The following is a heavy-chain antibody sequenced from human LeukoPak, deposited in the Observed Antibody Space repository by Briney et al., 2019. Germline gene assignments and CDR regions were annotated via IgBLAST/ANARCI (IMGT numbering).Heavy chain of an antibody. V-gene: IGHV4-34*01. CDR1: GGSFSGYY. CDR2: INHSGST. J-gene: IGHJ4*02. D-gene: IGHD2-8*01. Sequence: PSETLSLTCAVYGGSFSGYYWSWIRQPPGKGLEWIGEINHSGSTNYNPSLKSRVTISVDTSKNQFSLKLSSVTAADTAVYYCARETRILYRYGYFDYWAQGTLVTVSS. CDR3: ARETRILYRYGYFDY.